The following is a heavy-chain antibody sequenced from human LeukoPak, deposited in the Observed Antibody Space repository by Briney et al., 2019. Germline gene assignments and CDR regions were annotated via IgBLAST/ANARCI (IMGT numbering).Heavy chain of an antibody. CDR1: GYTFTSYY. CDR3: ARYTSGWYY. Sequence: ASVTVSYKASGYTFTSYYMHWVRQAPGQGGEGMGIINPSGGSTSYEQKFQGRGTMTRDTSTSTVYMDLSSLRSEDTALYYCARYTSGWYYWGQGTLLTVSS. CDR2: INPSGGST. D-gene: IGHD6-19*01. J-gene: IGHJ4*02. V-gene: IGHV1-46*03.